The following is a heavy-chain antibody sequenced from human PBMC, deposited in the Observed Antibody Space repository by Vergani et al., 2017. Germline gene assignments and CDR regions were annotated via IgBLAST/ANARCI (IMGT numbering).Heavy chain of an antibody. CDR2: IRYDGSNK. D-gene: IGHD2-15*01. J-gene: IGHJ4*02. CDR1: GFTFSSYG. V-gene: IGHV3-30*02. CDR3: AKSYWYYFDY. Sequence: QVQLVESGGGVVQPGGSLRLSCAESGFTFSSYGMHWVRQAPGKGLEWVAFIRYDGSNKYYADSVKGRFTISRDNSKNTLYLQMNSLRAEDTAVYYCAKSYWYYFDYWGQGTLVTVSS.